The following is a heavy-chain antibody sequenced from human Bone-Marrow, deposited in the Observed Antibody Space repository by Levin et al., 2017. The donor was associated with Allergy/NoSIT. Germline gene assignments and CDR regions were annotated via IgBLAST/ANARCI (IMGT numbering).Heavy chain of an antibody. CDR3: AREVYSGYDRDCYSDY. D-gene: IGHD5-12*01. V-gene: IGHV3-74*01. Sequence: LSLTCAASGFTFSSYWMHWVRQAPGKGLVWVSRINSDGSSTSYADSVKGRFTISRDNAKNTLYLQMNSLRAEDTAVYYCAREVYSGYDRDCYSDYWGQGTLVTVSS. J-gene: IGHJ4*02. CDR1: GFTFSSYW. CDR2: INSDGSST.